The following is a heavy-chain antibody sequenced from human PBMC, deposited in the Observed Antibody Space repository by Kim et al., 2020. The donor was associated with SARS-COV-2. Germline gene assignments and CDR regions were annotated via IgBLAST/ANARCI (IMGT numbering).Heavy chain of an antibody. Sequence: SVKVSCKASGGTFSSYAISWVRQAPGQGLEWMGGIIPIFGTANYAQKFQGRVTITADESTSTAYMELSSLRSEDTAVYYCARDLPGGDDYGDYYYYGMDVWGQGTTVTVSS. CDR2: IIPIFGTA. CDR1: GGTFSSYA. D-gene: IGHD4-17*01. J-gene: IGHJ6*02. V-gene: IGHV1-69*13. CDR3: ARDLPGGDDYGDYYYYGMDV.